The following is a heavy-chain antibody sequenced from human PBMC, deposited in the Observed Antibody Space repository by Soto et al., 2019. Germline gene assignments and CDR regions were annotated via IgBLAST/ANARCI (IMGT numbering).Heavy chain of an antibody. V-gene: IGHV1-18*01. CDR2: ISAYNGNT. CDR3: ARGGALATVTPREYYYYGMDV. J-gene: IGHJ6*02. CDR1: GYTFTSYG. Sequence: QVQLVQSGAEVKKPGASVKVSCKASGYTFTSYGISWVRQAPGQGLEWMGWISAYNGNTNYAQKLQGRVTMTTDTSTSTAYMELRSLSSDDTAVYYCARGGALATVTPREYYYYGMDVWGQGTTVTVSS. D-gene: IGHD4-17*01.